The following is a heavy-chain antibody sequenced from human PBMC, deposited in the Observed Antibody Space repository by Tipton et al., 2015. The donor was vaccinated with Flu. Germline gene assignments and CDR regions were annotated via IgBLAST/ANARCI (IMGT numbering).Heavy chain of an antibody. CDR3: ARAHSSWYVSP. CDR2: IYYSGST. D-gene: IGHD6-13*01. Sequence: TLSLTCTVSGGSISSYYWSWIRQPPGKGLEWIGYIYYSGSTNYNPSLKSRVTISVDTSKNQFSLKLSSVTAADTAVYYCARAHSSWYVSPWGQGTLVTVSS. V-gene: IGHV4-59*01. J-gene: IGHJ4*02. CDR1: GGSISSYY.